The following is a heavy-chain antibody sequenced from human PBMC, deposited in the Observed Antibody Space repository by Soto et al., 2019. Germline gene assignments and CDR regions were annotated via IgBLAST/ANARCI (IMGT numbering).Heavy chain of an antibody. CDR1: GGSFSGCY. Sequence: PSETLSLTCAVYGGSFSGCYWSWIRQPPGKGLEWIGEINHSGSTNYNPSLKSRVTISVDTSKNQFSLKLSSVTAADTAVYYCARHPRECSGGSCYPYYYYYYMDVWGKGTTVTVSS. CDR3: ARHPRECSGGSCYPYYYYYYMDV. J-gene: IGHJ6*03. D-gene: IGHD2-15*01. CDR2: INHSGST. V-gene: IGHV4-34*01.